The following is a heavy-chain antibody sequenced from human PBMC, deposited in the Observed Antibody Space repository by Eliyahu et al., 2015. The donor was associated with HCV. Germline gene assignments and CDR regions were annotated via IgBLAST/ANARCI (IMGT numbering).Heavy chain of an antibody. CDR1: GFTFXKAW. V-gene: IGHV3-15*01. CDR2: IKSKTDGGTT. CDR3: TTGAPGGFDYYLDV. Sequence: EVQLVESGGGLVKPGXSLRLSCXAXGFTFXKAWXSWVRQAPGKGLXWXGRIKSKTDGGTTDYAAPVKGRFTISRDDSKSTLYLQMNSLKTEDTAVYYCTTGAPGGFDYYLDVWGQGTTVSVSS. J-gene: IGHJ6*03. D-gene: IGHD3-10*01.